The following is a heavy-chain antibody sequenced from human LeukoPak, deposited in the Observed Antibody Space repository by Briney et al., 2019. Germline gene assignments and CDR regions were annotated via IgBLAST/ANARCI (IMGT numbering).Heavy chain of an antibody. Sequence: SETLSLTCAVSGGSITNTNYWTWVRQPPGKGLEWIGEVNLQGSTNYNPSLMGRVAIAVDTSENHISLQLTSVTAADTAVYYCAREGGPYRPLDYSGQGTLVTVSS. V-gene: IGHV4-4*02. CDR3: AREGGPYRPLDY. CDR1: GGSITNTNY. J-gene: IGHJ4*02. CDR2: VNLQGST.